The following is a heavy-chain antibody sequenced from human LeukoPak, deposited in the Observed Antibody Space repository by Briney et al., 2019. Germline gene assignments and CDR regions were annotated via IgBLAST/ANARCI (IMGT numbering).Heavy chain of an antibody. CDR1: GFTFSSYA. J-gene: IGHJ4*02. V-gene: IGHV3-23*01. CDR3: AREDRTYYDFWSGRHSYYFDY. D-gene: IGHD3-3*01. CDR2: ISGSGGST. Sequence: GGSLRLSCAASGFTFSSYAMSWVRQAPGKGLEWVSAISGSGGSTYYADSVKGRFTISRDNSKNTLYLQMNSLRAEDTAVYYCAREDRTYYDFWSGRHSYYFDYWGQGTLVTVSS.